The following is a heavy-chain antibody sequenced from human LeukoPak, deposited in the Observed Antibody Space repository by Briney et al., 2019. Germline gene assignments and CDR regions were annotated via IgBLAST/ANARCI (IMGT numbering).Heavy chain of an antibody. J-gene: IGHJ3*02. Sequence: SQTLSLTCAISGDGVSSNSAAWNWIRQSPSRGLEWLGRTYYRSKWYNDYAVSVKSRITINPDTSKNQFSLQLNSVTPEDTAVYYCARDRDYYDSSGYYSPGAFDIWGQGTMVTVSS. CDR3: ARDRDYYDSSGYYSPGAFDI. D-gene: IGHD3-22*01. CDR2: TYYRSKWYN. V-gene: IGHV6-1*01. CDR1: GDGVSSNSAA.